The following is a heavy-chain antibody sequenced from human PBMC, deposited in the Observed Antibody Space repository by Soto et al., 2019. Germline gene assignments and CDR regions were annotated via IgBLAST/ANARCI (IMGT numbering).Heavy chain of an antibody. CDR3: ARKGAGLDY. D-gene: IGHD1-26*01. CDR2: IDTYGSAT. CDR1: GFTFSSYW. Sequence: GGSLRLSCAASGFTFSSYWMHWVRQAPGKGLVWVSRIDTYGSATRYADSVKGRFTISRDNAKNTLYLQMNSLRAEDTALYYCARKGAGLDYWGQGTLVTVSS. J-gene: IGHJ4*02. V-gene: IGHV3-74*01.